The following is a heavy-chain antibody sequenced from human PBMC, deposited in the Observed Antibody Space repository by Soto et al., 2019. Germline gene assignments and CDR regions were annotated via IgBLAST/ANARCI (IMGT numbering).Heavy chain of an antibody. J-gene: IGHJ5*02. CDR2: IYSGGST. V-gene: IGHV3-53*01. CDR1: VFTVISNY. Sequence: PGWSLRLSCASSVFTVISNYMSWVRQAPGKGLEWVSVIYSGGSTYYADSVKGRFTISRDNSKNTLYLQMNSLRAEDTAVYYCAREYWFDPWGQGTLVTVSS. CDR3: AREYWFDP.